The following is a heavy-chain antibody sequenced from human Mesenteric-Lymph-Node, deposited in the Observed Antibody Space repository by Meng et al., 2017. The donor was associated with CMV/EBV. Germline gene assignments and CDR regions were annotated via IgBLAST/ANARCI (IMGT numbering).Heavy chain of an antibody. D-gene: IGHD1-26*01. Sequence: GESLKISCAASGFTFSSYWMSWVRQAPGKGLEWVANIKKDGYEKYYVDSVKGRFTVSRDNAKNSLYLQMDSLRAEDTAVYYCARDYRVGARGGMDVWGQGTTVTVSS. V-gene: IGHV3-7*03. CDR1: GFTFSSYW. J-gene: IGHJ6*02. CDR2: IKKDGYEK. CDR3: ARDYRVGARGGMDV.